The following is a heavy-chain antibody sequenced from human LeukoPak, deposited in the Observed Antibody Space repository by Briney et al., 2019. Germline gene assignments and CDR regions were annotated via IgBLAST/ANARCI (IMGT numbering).Heavy chain of an antibody. CDR3: ARVGGYSGFY. CDR2: IYYSGNSGST. D-gene: IGHD5-12*01. V-gene: IGHV4-59*01. CDR1: SDSISSYF. J-gene: IGHJ4*02. Sequence: PSETLSLTCTVSSDSISSYFWSWIRQPPGMGLEWIGYIYYSGNSGSTNYSPSLKSRVTISLDTSKNQLSLKLSSVAAADMAVYYCARVGGYSGFYWGQGTLVTVSS.